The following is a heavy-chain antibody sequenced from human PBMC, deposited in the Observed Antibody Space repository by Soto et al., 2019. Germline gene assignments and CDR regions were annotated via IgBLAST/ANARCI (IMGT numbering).Heavy chain of an antibody. V-gene: IGHV1-69*13. D-gene: IGHD1-26*01. J-gene: IGHJ4*02. CDR1: GGTFSSYA. CDR3: ARTLTQWELLACGY. CDR2: IIPIFGTA. Sequence: SVKVSCKASGGTFSSYAISWVRQAPGQGLEWMGGIIPIFGTANYAQKFQGRVTITADESTSTAYMELSSLRSEDTAVYYCARTLTQWELLACGYWGQGTLVTVSS.